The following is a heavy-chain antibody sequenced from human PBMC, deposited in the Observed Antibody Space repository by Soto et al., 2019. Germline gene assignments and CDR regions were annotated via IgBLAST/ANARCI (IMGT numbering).Heavy chain of an antibody. Sequence: QVQLVQSGAELKKPASSVKVSCKASGGTFSSYAISWVRQAPGQGLAWMGGIIPIFGTANYAQKFHGRVTINADEPTSTAYMELSSLGYEDTAVYYCAREGCRSGGWFDPWGQGTLVTVSS. CDR2: IIPIFGTA. CDR3: AREGCRSGGWFDP. J-gene: IGHJ5*02. D-gene: IGHD1-26*01. V-gene: IGHV1-69*01. CDR1: GGTFSSYA.